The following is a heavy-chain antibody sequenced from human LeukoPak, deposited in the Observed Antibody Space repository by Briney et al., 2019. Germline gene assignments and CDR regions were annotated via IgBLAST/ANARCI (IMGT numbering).Heavy chain of an antibody. Sequence: GGSLRLSCAASGFTFSFYSMNWFRQAPGKGLGWVSYISTSSNTIYYADSVKGRFTVSRDNAKNSLYLQMNSLSAEDTAVYYCAPGYCTSSSCSHYFDYWGQGTLVTVSS. V-gene: IGHV3-48*01. CDR2: ISTSSNTI. J-gene: IGHJ4*02. CDR3: APGYCTSSSCSHYFDY. CDR1: GFTFSFYS. D-gene: IGHD2-2*01.